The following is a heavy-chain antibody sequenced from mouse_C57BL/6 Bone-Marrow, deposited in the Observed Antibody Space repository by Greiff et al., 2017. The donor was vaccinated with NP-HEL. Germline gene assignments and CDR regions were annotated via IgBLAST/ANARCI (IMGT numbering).Heavy chain of an antibody. D-gene: IGHD1-1*01. V-gene: IGHV5-17*01. J-gene: IGHJ4*01. CDR1: GFTFSDYG. CDR3: RTVVATGAMDY. CDR2: ISSGSSTI. Sequence: EVQRVESGGGLVKPGGSLKLSCAASGFTFSDYGMHWVRQAPEKGLEWVAYISSGSSTIYYADTVKGRFTISRDNAKNTLFLQMTSLRSEDTAMYYCRTVVATGAMDYWGQGTSVTVSS.